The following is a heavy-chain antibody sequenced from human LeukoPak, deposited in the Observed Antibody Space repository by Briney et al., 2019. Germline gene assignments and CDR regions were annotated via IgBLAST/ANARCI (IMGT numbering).Heavy chain of an antibody. CDR1: GFTFSSYA. D-gene: IGHD6-6*01. Sequence: GGSLRLSCAASGFTFSSYAMSWVRQAPGKGLEWVSAISGSGSSTYYADSVKGRFTISRDNSKNTLYLQMNSLRAEDTAEYYXXXXXXYSSSGLHFDYWSQGTLVTISS. CDR3: XXXXXYSSSGLHFDY. V-gene: IGHV3-23*01. J-gene: IGHJ4*02. CDR2: ISGSGSST.